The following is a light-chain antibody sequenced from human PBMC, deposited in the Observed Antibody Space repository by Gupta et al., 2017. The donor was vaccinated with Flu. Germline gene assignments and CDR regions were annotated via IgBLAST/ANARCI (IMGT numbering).Light chain of an antibody. Sequence: SYGLPQPPSVSVSPGQTARITCSGDALAKQYAYWYQQKPGQAPILIIYKDKERPAGIPERFSASSSGTTVTLTISGVQAEEEADYYCQSADTSGTMVFGGGTKMTV. V-gene: IGLV3-25*02. J-gene: IGLJ2*01. CDR2: KDK. CDR1: ALAKQY. CDR3: QSADTSGTMV.